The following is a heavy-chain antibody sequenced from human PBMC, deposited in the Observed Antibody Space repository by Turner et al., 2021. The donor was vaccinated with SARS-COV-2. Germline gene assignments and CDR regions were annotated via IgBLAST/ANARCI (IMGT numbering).Heavy chain of an antibody. CDR2: IIPIFGTA. CDR1: GSTFSSYA. J-gene: IGHJ5*02. CDR3: ARARGVDYYDSSGQRFDP. D-gene: IGHD3-22*01. Sequence: QVQLVQSGAAVMKPGSSLKVSCKASGSTFSSYAISWVRQAPGQGPEWMGGIIPIFGTANYAQKFQGRGTITADESTRTAYMELSSLRSEDTAVYYCARARGVDYYDSSGQRFDPWGQGTLVTVSS. V-gene: IGHV1-69*01.